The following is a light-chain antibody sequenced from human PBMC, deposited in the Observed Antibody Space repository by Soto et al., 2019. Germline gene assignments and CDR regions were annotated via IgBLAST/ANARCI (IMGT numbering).Light chain of an antibody. J-gene: IGKJ4*01. CDR3: QQNGSSIT. V-gene: IGKV3-20*01. CDR2: DAS. CDR1: QSVSSSY. Sequence: EIVLTQSPGTLSLSPGERATLSCRASQSVSSSYLAWYQQKPGQAPRLLIYDASSRATGIPDRFSGSGSGTDFTLTISRLEPEDFAVYYCQQNGSSITFGGGTKVDIK.